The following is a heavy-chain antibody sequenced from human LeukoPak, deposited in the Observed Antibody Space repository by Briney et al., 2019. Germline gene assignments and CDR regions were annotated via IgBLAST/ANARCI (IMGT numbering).Heavy chain of an antibody. V-gene: IGHV4-34*01. CDR1: GGSFSGYY. CDR3: TRGLGYYGSGSYFDY. D-gene: IGHD3-10*01. J-gene: IGHJ4*02. CDR2: INHSGST. Sequence: PSETLSLTCAVYGGSFSGYYWSWIRQPPGRGLEWIGEINHSGSTNYNPSLKSRVTISVDTSKNQFSLKLSSVTAADTAVYYCTRGLGYYGSGSYFDYWGQGTLVTVSS.